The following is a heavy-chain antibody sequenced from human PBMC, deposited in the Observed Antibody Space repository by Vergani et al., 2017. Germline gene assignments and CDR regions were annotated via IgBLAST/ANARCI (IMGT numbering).Heavy chain of an antibody. D-gene: IGHD3-16*01. J-gene: IGHJ6*02. CDR2: IYYSGST. V-gene: IGHV4-59*08. CDR1: GGSISSYY. CDR3: ARHDSGHYDSSYYGLDV. Sequence: QVQLQESGPGLVKPSETLSLTCTVSGGSISSYYWSWIRQPPGKGLEWIGYIYYSGSTYYNPSLKSRVSISVDTSKNQFSLKLSSVTAADSAVYYCARHDSGHYDSSYYGLDVWGRGTTVTVSS.